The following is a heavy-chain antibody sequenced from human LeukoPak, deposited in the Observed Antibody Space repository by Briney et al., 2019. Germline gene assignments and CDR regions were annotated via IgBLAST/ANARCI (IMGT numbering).Heavy chain of an antibody. CDR3: TTARRASSSLDY. Sequence: PGGSLRLSCTASGLTFSSAWMSWVRQAPGKGLEWIGHIRGKADGGTPDYAAPVKGKFTISRDDSKSTLFLQMDSLQIEDTAAYYCTTARRASSSLDYWGQGTLVTVSS. CDR2: IRGKADGGTP. V-gene: IGHV3-15*01. CDR1: GLTFSSAW. D-gene: IGHD5-24*01. J-gene: IGHJ4*02.